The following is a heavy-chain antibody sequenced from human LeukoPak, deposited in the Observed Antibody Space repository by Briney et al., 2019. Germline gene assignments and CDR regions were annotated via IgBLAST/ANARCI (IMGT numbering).Heavy chain of an antibody. J-gene: IGHJ6*02. CDR1: GYTFTSYG. Sequence: GASVKVSCKASGYTFTSYGISWVRQAPGQGLEWMGWISAYNGNTNYAQKLQGRVTTTTDTSTSTAYMELRSLRSDDTAVYYCARDQVSGEASLFDYYGMDVWGQGTTVTVSS. V-gene: IGHV1-18*01. D-gene: IGHD7-27*01. CDR2: ISAYNGNT. CDR3: ARDQVSGEASLFDYYGMDV.